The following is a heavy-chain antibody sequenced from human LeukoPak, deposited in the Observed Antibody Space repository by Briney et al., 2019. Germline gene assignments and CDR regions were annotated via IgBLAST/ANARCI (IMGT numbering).Heavy chain of an antibody. CDR1: GYNFTSYW. CDR3: ASSPAWVGYDSSGYYLDY. Sequence: GESLEISCKGSGYNFTSYWIGWVRQVPGKGMEWMGIIYPGDSDTRYSPSFQGQVTISADKSISTAYLQWSSLKASDTAMYYCASSPAWVGYDSSGYYLDYWGQGTLVTVSS. D-gene: IGHD3-22*01. V-gene: IGHV5-51*01. CDR2: IYPGDSDT. J-gene: IGHJ4*02.